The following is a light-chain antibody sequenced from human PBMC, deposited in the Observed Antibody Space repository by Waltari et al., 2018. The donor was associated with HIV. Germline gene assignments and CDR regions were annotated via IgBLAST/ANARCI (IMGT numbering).Light chain of an antibody. V-gene: IGKV3-15*01. Sequence: EIVMTQSLATLSVSPGDRATLSCRASQSVSSNLAWYHQKPGQAPRLLISGASTRATGIPARFSGSGSGTEFTLTISSLQSEDFAVYYCQQYNNWPPAFGQGTRLEI. J-gene: IGKJ5*01. CDR3: QQYNNWPPA. CDR2: GAS. CDR1: QSVSSN.